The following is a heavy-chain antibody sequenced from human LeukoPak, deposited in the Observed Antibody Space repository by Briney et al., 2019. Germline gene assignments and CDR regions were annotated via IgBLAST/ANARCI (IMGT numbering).Heavy chain of an antibody. D-gene: IGHD6-19*01. CDR3: ARDYYGSGWYGDY. CDR2: IKQDGSEK. V-gene: IGHV3-7*04. Sequence: GGSLRLSCAAAGFTFGIYWMSWVRQAPGKGLEWVANIKQDGSEKFYVDSVKGRFTLSRDNAKNSLFLQMNSLRAEDTAVYYCARDYYGSGWYGDYWGQGTLVTVSS. CDR1: GFTFGIYW. J-gene: IGHJ4*02.